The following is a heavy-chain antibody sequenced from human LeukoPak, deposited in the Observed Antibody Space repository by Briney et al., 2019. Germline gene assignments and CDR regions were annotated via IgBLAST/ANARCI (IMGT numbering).Heavy chain of an antibody. CDR2: ISSSGGST. CDR3: ATLRKSFWIPEFDF. V-gene: IGHV3-64*01. CDR1: GFTFSSYA. Sequence: GGSLRLSCAASGFTFSSYAMHWVRQAPGKGLDYVSAISSSGGSTYYANSVKGRFTISRDNSKNTLYLQMGSLRTEDTAVYYCATLRKSFWIPEFDFWGQGTLVTVSS. D-gene: IGHD1-1*01. J-gene: IGHJ4*02.